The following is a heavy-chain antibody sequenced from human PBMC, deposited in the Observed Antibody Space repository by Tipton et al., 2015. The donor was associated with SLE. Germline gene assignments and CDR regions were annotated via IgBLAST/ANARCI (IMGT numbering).Heavy chain of an antibody. V-gene: IGHV1-69*01. CDR3: AREDRSYDQNRDCYYYYMDV. CDR1: GGSFSTSA. CDR2: IIPILGKATYGAA. D-gene: IGHD5-12*01. J-gene: IGHJ6*03. Sequence: QLVQSGAEVKKPGASVKVSCKASGGSFSTSAVTWVRQAPGQGLEWMGGIIPILGKATYGAANYAQNFQGRVTITVDESTGTAYMELNSLRSEDTAVYYCAREDRSYDQNRDCYYYYMDVWGKGTTVTVSS.